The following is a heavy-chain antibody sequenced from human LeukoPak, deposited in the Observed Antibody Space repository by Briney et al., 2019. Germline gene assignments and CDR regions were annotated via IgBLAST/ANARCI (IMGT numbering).Heavy chain of an antibody. J-gene: IGHJ4*02. CDR3: ARKEVDSSGYFLNFDY. D-gene: IGHD3-22*01. CDR1: GYTFTTYG. V-gene: IGHV1-18*01. Sequence: ASVKVSCKASGYTFTTYGISWVRQAPGQGLEWMGWNSVYSGNTNYAQKLQGRVTMTTDTSTSTAYMELRSLRSDDTAVYYCARKEVDSSGYFLNFDYWGQGTLVTVSS. CDR2: NSVYSGNT.